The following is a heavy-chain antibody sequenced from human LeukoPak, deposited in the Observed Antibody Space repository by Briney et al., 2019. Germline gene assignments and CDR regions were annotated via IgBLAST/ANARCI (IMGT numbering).Heavy chain of an antibody. D-gene: IGHD5-24*01. CDR1: GGSFSGYY. Sequence: SETLSLTCAVYGGSFSGYYWSWIRQPPGKGLEWIGEINHSGSTNYNPSLKSRVTISVDTSKNQFSLKLSSVTAADTAVYYCARREGGDGYNLVYYFDYWGQGTLVTVSS. J-gene: IGHJ4*02. CDR3: ARREGGDGYNLVYYFDY. CDR2: INHSGST. V-gene: IGHV4-34*01.